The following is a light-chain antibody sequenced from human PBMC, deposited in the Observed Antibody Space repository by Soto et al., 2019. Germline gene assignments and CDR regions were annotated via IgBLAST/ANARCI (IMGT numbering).Light chain of an antibody. J-gene: IGLJ1*01. CDR2: EVV. CDR3: CGFARSSTVV. CDR1: SSDVGGYDY. Sequence: QSALTQPASVSGSPGQSVTISCTGTSSDVGGYDYVSWYQQHPGKAPKLMIYEVVTRPSWVSNRFSGSKSGNTASLTISGRQAEDEADDYCCGFARSSTVVFGTGTKLTVL. V-gene: IGLV2-14*01.